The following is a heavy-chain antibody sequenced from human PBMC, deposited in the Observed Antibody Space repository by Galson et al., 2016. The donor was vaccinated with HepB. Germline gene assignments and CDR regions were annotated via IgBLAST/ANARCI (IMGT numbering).Heavy chain of an antibody. CDR2: ISWDGRSP. Sequence: SLRLSCAASGFTFDDYTMHWVRQSPGKGLEWVSLISWDGRSPSYADSVKGRFTISRDNTKNFLYLHMNSLRTEDTALCFCGKDWGSLWESSGKGMDVWGRGTTVTVSS. CDR1: GFTFDDYT. CDR3: GKDWGSLWESSGKGMDV. J-gene: IGHJ6*02. V-gene: IGHV3-43*01. D-gene: IGHD3-10*01.